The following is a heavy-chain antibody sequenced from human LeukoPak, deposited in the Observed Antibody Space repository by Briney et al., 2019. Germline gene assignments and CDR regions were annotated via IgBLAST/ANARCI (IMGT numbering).Heavy chain of an antibody. V-gene: IGHV5-51*01. Sequence: HGESLKISCKGSGYSFTSYWIGWVRRMPGKGLEWRGIIYPGDSDTRYSPSFQGQVTISADKSISTAYLQWSSLKASDTAMYYCARQGRDGYNSFDYWGQGTLVTVSS. CDR1: GYSFTSYW. D-gene: IGHD5-24*01. J-gene: IGHJ4*02. CDR3: ARQGRDGYNSFDY. CDR2: IYPGDSDT.